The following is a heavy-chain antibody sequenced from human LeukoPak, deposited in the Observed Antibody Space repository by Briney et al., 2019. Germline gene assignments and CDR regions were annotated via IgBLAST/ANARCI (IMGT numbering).Heavy chain of an antibody. J-gene: IGHJ4*02. CDR1: GFTFSSYW. V-gene: IGHV3-7*01. Sequence: GGSLRLSCAASGFTFSSYWMSWVRQAPGMGLEWVANIKQDGSEKYYVDSVKGRFTISRDNAKNSLYLQMNSLRAEDTAVYYCARDGKGIAAAGTNYWGQGTLVTVSS. CDR2: IKQDGSEK. CDR3: ARDGKGIAAAGTNY. D-gene: IGHD6-13*01.